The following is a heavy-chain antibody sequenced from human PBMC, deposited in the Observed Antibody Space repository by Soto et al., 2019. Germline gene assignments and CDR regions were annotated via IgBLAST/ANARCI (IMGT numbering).Heavy chain of an antibody. CDR2: IYSGGST. Sequence: GGSLRLSCAASGFTVSSNYMSWVRQAPGKGLEWVSVIYSGGSTYYADSVKGRFTISRHNSKNTLYLQMNSLRAEDTAVYYCARVTSSNYYYYYYYMDVWGKGTTVTVSS. CDR3: ARVTSSNYYYYYYYMDV. CDR1: GFTVSSNY. J-gene: IGHJ6*03. D-gene: IGHD4-4*01. V-gene: IGHV3-53*04.